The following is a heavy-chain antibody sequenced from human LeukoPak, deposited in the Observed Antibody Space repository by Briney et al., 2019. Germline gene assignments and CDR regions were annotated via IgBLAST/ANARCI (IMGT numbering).Heavy chain of an antibody. D-gene: IGHD2-15*01. V-gene: IGHV4-34*01. CDR1: GGSFSGYY. CDR2: ITHSGST. CDR3: ARGVGAANFDY. J-gene: IGHJ4*02. Sequence: SETLSLTCAVYGGSFSGYYWCWVRHPPGKGLGWIGEITHSGSTHYNPSLKSRVIISVDTSKNQFSLKLSSVTAADTAVYYCARGVGAANFDYWGQGTLVTVSS.